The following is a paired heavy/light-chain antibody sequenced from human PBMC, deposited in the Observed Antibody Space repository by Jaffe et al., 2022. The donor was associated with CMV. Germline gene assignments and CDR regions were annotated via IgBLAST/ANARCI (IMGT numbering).Light chain of an antibody. CDR2: GAS. Sequence: EIVMTQSPATLSVSAGERATLSCRASQNVGSKLAWYQQSRGQAPRLLIYGASIRATGIPARFSGSGSGTEFTLTISSLQSEDFAVYFCQQYHDWPPFTFGPGTKVNIK. J-gene: IGKJ3*01. CDR3: QQYHDWPPFT. V-gene: IGKV3-15*01. CDR1: QNVGSK.
Heavy chain of an antibody. CDR3: ARDFDGDSLEGPFDS. J-gene: IGHJ4*02. CDR2: IIPFLAVA. CDR1: GGTFNNYA. Sequence: QVQLVQSGAEVKKPGSSVKVSCKAFGGTFNNYAISWVRQAPGQGLEWMGRIIPFLAVADYRRHIQDRVTISADISTTTVYMELSSLRSEDTAIYYCARDFDGDSLEGPFDSWGQGTLVTVSS. D-gene: IGHD3-9*01. V-gene: IGHV1-69*09.